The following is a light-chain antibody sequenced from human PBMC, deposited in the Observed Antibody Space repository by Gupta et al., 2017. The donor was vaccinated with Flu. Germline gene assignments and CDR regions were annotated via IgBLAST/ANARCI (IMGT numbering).Light chain of an antibody. J-gene: IGKJ2*01. CDR3: QQYDSLPYT. CDR1: QDIKRN. V-gene: IGKV1-33*01. CDR2: DTS. Sequence: DIQMTQSPSSLSASIGDRVTITCQAGQDIKRNLNWFQQRPGKAPNLLIYDTSKVQTGVSSRFSGSGSGTDFSLTIDSLQPEDVATYFCQQYDSLPYTFGQGAKLGIK.